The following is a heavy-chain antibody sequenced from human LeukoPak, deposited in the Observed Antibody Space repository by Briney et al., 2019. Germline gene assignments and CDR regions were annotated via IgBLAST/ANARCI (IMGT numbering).Heavy chain of an antibody. Sequence: PGGSLRLSCAASGFTFSSYAMSWVRQAPGKGLEWVSAISGSGGSTYYADSEKGRFTISRDNSKNTLYLQMNSLRAEDTAVYYCARDTGSMAARFFDNWGQGTLVTVSS. CDR1: GFTFSSYA. J-gene: IGHJ4*02. CDR3: ARDTGSMAARFFDN. CDR2: ISGSGGST. D-gene: IGHD2-8*02. V-gene: IGHV3-23*01.